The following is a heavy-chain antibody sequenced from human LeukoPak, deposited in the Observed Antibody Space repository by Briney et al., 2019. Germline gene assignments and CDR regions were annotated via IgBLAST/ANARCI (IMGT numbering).Heavy chain of an antibody. J-gene: IGHJ4*02. CDR3: AKGTYFDY. Sequence: GGSLRLSCAASGFTFSSYAMHWVRQAPGKGLEWVAVISYDGSNKYYADSVKGRFTISRDNSKNTLYLQMNSLRAEDTAVYYCAKGTYFDYWGQGTLVTVSS. CDR1: GFTFSSYA. CDR2: ISYDGSNK. V-gene: IGHV3-30-3*01. D-gene: IGHD3-16*01.